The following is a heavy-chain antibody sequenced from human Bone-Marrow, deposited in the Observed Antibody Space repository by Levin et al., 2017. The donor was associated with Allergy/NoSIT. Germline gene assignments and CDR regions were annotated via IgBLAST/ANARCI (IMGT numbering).Heavy chain of an antibody. CDR1: GYTLSDYY. V-gene: IGHV1-2*02. J-gene: IGHJ4*02. Sequence: ASVKVSCSVSGYTLSDYYIHWIRQTPGQGLEWIGWIDPTRGATQFAEKFHARVVLTRDSSISTAYMELGKLRSDDTALYYCARGGASSNDYWGQGTLVTVSS. CDR2: IDPTRGAT. CDR3: ARGGASSNDY. D-gene: IGHD6-13*01.